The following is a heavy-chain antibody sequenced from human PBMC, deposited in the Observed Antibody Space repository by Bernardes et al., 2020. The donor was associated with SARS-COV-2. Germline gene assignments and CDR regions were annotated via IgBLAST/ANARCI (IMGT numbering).Heavy chain of an antibody. CDR3: ARGPMVQVRHFDY. CDR1: GDSISGNY. D-gene: IGHD3-10*01. J-gene: IGHJ4*02. Sequence: AETLSLTCTVSGDSISGNYWNWIRQSPGKGLEWIGYIYYSVNINYNPSLKSRATISEDTSKNQFYLKLASVTAADTAVYYCARGPMVQVRHFDYWGQGILVTVSS. CDR2: IYYSVNI. V-gene: IGHV4-59*01.